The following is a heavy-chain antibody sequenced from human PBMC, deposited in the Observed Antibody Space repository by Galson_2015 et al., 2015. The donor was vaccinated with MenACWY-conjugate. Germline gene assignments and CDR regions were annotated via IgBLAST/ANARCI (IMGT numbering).Heavy chain of an antibody. CDR1: GGSISSRNW. CDR3: ARRFLEWLNEYYYGMDV. CDR2: IYHSGST. V-gene: IGHV4-4*02. D-gene: IGHD3-3*01. Sequence: ETLSLTCAVSGGSISSRNWWSWVRQPPGKGLEWIGEIYHSGSTNYNPSLKSRVTISVDKSKNQFSLKLSSVTAADTAVYYCARRFLEWLNEYYYGMDVWGQGTTVTVSS. J-gene: IGHJ6*02.